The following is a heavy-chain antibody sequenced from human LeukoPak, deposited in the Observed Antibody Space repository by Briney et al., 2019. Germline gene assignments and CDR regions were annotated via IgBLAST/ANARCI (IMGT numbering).Heavy chain of an antibody. CDR3: ARDGGYCSSTSCYAFDY. V-gene: IGHV4-59*11. D-gene: IGHD2-2*01. CDR1: SGSITHHY. CDR2: IYYSGST. J-gene: IGHJ4*02. Sequence: NPSETLSLTCTVSSGSITHHYWSWIRQPPGKGLEWIGYIYYSGSTNYNPSLKSRVTISVDTSKTQFSLKLSSVTAADTAVYYCARDGGYCSSTSCYAFDYWGQGTLVTVSS.